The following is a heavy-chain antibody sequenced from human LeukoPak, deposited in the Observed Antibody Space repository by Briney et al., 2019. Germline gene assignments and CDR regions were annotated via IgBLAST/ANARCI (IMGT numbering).Heavy chain of an antibody. CDR1: GYTFTGYY. V-gene: IGHV1-2*02. Sequence: GASVKVSCKASGYTFTGYYMHWVRQAPGQGLEWMGWINPNSGGTNYAQKFQGRVTMTRDTSICTAYMELSRLRSDDTAVYYCARVIILRGYDFWSGYYMPFDYWGQGTLVTVSS. CDR2: INPNSGGT. CDR3: ARVIILRGYDFWSGYYMPFDY. D-gene: IGHD3-3*01. J-gene: IGHJ4*02.